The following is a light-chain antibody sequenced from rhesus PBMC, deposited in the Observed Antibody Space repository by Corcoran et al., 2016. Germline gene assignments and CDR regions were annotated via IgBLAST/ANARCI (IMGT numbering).Light chain of an antibody. CDR2: KAS. J-gene: IGKJ3*01. V-gene: IGKV1-22*01. CDR1: QDIASW. Sequence: DIQMTQSPSSLSASVGDTVIITCQASQDIASWLAWYQQRPGKAPKLLIYKASSLQSGVPSRFSGSESGTDCSLIIRNLQTEDFATYYCLQYNSSPFTFGPGTKLDIK. CDR3: LQYNSSPFT.